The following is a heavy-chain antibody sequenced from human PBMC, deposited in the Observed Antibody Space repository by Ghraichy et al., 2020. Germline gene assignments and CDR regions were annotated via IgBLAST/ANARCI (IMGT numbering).Heavy chain of an antibody. CDR3: ARTYSSSWYGVHWYFDL. Sequence: GGSLRLSCAASGFTFSSYSMNWVRQAPGKGLEWVSSISSSSSYIYYADSVKGRFTISRDNAKNSLYLQMSSLRAEDTAVYYCARTYSSSWYGVHWYFDLWGRGTLVTVSS. D-gene: IGHD6-13*01. CDR2: ISSSSSYI. V-gene: IGHV3-21*01. CDR1: GFTFSSYS. J-gene: IGHJ2*01.